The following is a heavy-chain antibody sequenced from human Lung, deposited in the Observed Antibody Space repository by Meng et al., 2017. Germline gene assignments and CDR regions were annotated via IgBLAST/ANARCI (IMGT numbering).Heavy chain of an antibody. Sequence: QVLRVQSGAEVNKPGSSVSVSCKASGGTFSSSAISCVRQAPGQGLEWMGGTIPLFDTTHYAKNFQGRVSITADESTRTAYMELSSLRSEDTAVYYCARALGLTTRMTYWGQGTLVTVSS. V-gene: IGHV1-69*01. CDR1: GGTFSSSA. CDR3: ARALGLTTRMTY. J-gene: IGHJ4*02. D-gene: IGHD4-17*01. CDR2: TIPLFDTT.